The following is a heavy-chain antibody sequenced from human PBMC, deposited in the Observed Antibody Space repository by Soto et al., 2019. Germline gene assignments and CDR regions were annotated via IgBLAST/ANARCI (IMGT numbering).Heavy chain of an antibody. CDR1: GFSLSTSGVG. V-gene: IGHV2-5*02. Sequence: QITLKESGPTLVKPTQPLTLTCTFSGFSLSTSGVGVGWIRQPPGKALEWLALIYWDDDKRYSPSLKSRLTITNDTSKNQVVLTMTNMDPVDTATYYCAHSSWYRILVDYWGQGTLVTVSS. D-gene: IGHD6-13*01. CDR3: AHSSWYRILVDY. J-gene: IGHJ4*02. CDR2: IYWDDDK.